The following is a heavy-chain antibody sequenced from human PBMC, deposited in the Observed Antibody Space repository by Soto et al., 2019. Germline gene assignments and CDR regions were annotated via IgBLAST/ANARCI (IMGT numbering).Heavy chain of an antibody. CDR2: ITNSGGTT. CDR1: GFTFNTYA. CDR3: AKGATGTDY. J-gene: IGHJ4*02. V-gene: IGHV3-23*01. D-gene: IGHD1-1*01. Sequence: EVQLLESGGGLVQPGGSLRLSCAVSGFTFNTYAMNWVRQAPGKGLEWVSSITNSGGTTYYADSVKGRFTISRDNSKNTLYLQMNSLRVEDTAVYYWAKGATGTDYWGQGTLVTVSS.